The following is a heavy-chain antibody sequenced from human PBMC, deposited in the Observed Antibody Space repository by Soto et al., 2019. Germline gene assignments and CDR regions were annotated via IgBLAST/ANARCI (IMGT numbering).Heavy chain of an antibody. Sequence: QVQLVQSGAEVKKPGSSVKVSCKASGGTFSSYAISWVRQAPGQGLEWMGGIIPIFGTANYAQKFQGRVTITADESTSPAYMELSSLRSEDTDVYYCARGLGIVATITFGWFDPWGQGTLVTVSS. J-gene: IGHJ5*02. CDR3: ARGLGIVATITFGWFDP. CDR2: IIPIFGTA. D-gene: IGHD5-12*01. CDR1: GGTFSSYA. V-gene: IGHV1-69*01.